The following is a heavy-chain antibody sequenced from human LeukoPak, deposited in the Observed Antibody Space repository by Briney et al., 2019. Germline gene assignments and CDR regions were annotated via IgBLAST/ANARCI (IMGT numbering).Heavy chain of an antibody. V-gene: IGHV3-21*01. CDR3: ARGPTPQTYYYDSSGYSD. CDR1: GFTFSSYS. D-gene: IGHD3-22*01. J-gene: IGHJ4*02. CDR2: ISSSSTYI. Sequence: GGSLRLPCAASGFTFSSYSMNWVRQAPGKGLEWVSSISSSSTYIYYADSVNGRFTISRDNAKNSLYLQMNSLRAEDTAMYYCARGPTPQTYYYDSSGYSDWGQGTLVTVSS.